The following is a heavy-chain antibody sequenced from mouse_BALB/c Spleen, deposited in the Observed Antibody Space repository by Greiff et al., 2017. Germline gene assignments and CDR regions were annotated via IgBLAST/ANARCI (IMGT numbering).Heavy chain of an antibody. D-gene: IGHD1-1*01. CDR1: GFSLTGYG. Sequence: VQLVESGPGLVAPSQSLSITCTVSGFSLTGYGVNWVRQPPGKGLEWLGMIWGDGSTDYNSALKSRLNISKDNSKSQVFLKMNSLQTDDTARYYCARENYYGSSYSYWYFDVWGAGTTVTVSS. CDR3: ARENYYGSSYSYWYFDV. V-gene: IGHV2-6-7*01. J-gene: IGHJ1*01. CDR2: IWGDGST.